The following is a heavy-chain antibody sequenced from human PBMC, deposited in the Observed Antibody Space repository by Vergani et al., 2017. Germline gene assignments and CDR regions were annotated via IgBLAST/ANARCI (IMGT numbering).Heavy chain of an antibody. CDR1: GYTFTSYD. V-gene: IGHV1-8*01. Sequence: QVQLVQSGAEVKKPGASVKVSCKASGYTFTSYDINWVRQATGQGLEWMGWMNPNSGNTGYAQKFQGRVTMTRNTSISTAYMELSILRSEDTAVYYCARVLLWFGELSSGMDVWGQGTTVTVSS. CDR3: ARVLLWFGELSSGMDV. J-gene: IGHJ6*02. CDR2: MNPNSGNT. D-gene: IGHD3-10*01.